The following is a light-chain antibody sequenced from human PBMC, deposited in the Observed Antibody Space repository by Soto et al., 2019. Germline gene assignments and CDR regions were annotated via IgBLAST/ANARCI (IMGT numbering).Light chain of an antibody. Sequence: IQMTQSPSALSASVGDRVTISCRASQSINIWLAWYQQRPGKAPKLLISDASSLESGVPSRFSGSGSGTEFTLTISSLQPDDFAIYYCQQYGSSWTFGQGTKVEIK. V-gene: IGKV1-5*01. CDR1: QSINIW. CDR3: QQYGSSWT. CDR2: DAS. J-gene: IGKJ1*01.